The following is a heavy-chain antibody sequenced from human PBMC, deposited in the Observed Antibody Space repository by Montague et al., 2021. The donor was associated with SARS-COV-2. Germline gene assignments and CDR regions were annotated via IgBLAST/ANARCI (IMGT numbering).Heavy chain of an antibody. CDR3: ARMSVRGVIFDY. V-gene: IGHV2-70*11. CDR2: XDWDDDK. J-gene: IGHJ4*02. Sequence: PELVKPTQTLTLTCTFSGFSLSTSGICVSWIRQPPGKALEWLARXDWDDDKYYSTSLKTRLTISKDTSKNQVVLTMTNMDPVDTATYYCARMSVRGVIFDYWGQGTLVTVSS. CDR1: GFSLSTSGIC. D-gene: IGHD3-10*01.